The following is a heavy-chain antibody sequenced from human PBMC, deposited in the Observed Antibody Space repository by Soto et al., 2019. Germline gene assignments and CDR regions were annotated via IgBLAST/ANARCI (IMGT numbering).Heavy chain of an antibody. CDR2: ISGTGSRT. V-gene: IGHV3-23*01. D-gene: IGHD2-2*01. CDR1: GFSFTTNA. Sequence: GGSVRLSFAASGFSFTTNAMSWVRQAQGQGQERVSSISGTGSRTYYEDSVKGRRTIARDNSKNTVSLQVNTLRAEDTGLYYCTNDTGCLRMDAWGQGTTVTVSS. J-gene: IGHJ6*02. CDR3: TNDTGCLRMDA.